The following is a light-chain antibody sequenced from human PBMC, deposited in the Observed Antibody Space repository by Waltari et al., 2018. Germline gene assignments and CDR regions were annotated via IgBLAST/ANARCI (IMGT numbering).Light chain of an antibody. V-gene: IGKV1-6*01. Sequence: AIQMTQSPSSLSASVGDRVTIACRASQDIGDNLGWYQQKPGKAPQLLIYAASILQNGVAPRFSGSGSGTDFTLTISSLQPDDFATYFCQQGNLYPWTFGQGTKLEIK. CDR2: AAS. CDR3: QQGNLYPWT. CDR1: QDIGDN. J-gene: IGKJ2*02.